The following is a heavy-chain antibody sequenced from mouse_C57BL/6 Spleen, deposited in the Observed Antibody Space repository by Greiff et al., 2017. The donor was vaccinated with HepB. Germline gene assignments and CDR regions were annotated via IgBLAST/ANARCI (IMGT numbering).Heavy chain of an antibody. Sequence: EVQLVESGGGLVQPKGSLKLSCAASGFSFNTYAMNWVRQAPGKGLEWVARIRSKSNNYATYYADSVKDRFTISRDDSESMLYLQMNNLKTEDTAMYYCVRSYYGSSYWFAYWGQGTLVTVSA. CDR2: IRSKSNNYAT. D-gene: IGHD1-1*01. J-gene: IGHJ3*01. CDR3: VRSYYGSSYWFAY. CDR1: GFSFNTYA. V-gene: IGHV10-1*01.